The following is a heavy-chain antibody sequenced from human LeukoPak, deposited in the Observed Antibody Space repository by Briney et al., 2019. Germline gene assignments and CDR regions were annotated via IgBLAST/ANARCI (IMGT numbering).Heavy chain of an antibody. CDR3: ASTRLWFGEFGDAFDI. CDR1: GFTFSSYG. V-gene: IGHV3-23*01. Sequence: PGGSLRLSCAASGFTFSSYGMSWVRQAPGKGLEWVSAISGSGGSTYYADSVKGRFTISRDNSKNTLYLQMNSLRAEDTAVYYCASTRLWFGEFGDAFDIWGQGTMVTVSS. J-gene: IGHJ3*02. D-gene: IGHD3-10*01. CDR2: ISGSGGST.